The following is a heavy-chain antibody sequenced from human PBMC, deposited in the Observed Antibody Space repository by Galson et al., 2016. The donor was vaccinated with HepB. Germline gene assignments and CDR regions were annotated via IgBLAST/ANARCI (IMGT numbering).Heavy chain of an antibody. D-gene: IGHD5-12*01. CDR2: ISGSGGST. CDR1: GFTFSSYA. V-gene: IGHV3-23*01. J-gene: IGHJ5*02. CDR3: AKDRAVATIPHWFDP. Sequence: SLRLSCAASGFTFSSYAMSWVRQAPGKGLEWVSAISGSGGSTYYADSVKGRFTISRDNSKNTLYLQMNSLRAEDTAVYYCAKDRAVATIPHWFDPWGQGTLVTVSS.